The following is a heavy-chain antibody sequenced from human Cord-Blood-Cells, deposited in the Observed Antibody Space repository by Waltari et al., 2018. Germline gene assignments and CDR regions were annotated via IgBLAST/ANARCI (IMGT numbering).Heavy chain of an antibody. CDR2: ISAYNGNT. CDR1: GYTFTSYG. CDR3: ARDKYDYIWGSYRYTSYYYYGMDV. D-gene: IGHD3-16*02. V-gene: IGHV1-18*01. Sequence: QVQLVQSGAEVKKPGASVKVSCKASGYTFTSYGISWVRQAHGQGLEWMGWISAYNGNTNYAQKLQGRVTMTTDTSTSTAYMELRSLRSDDTAVYYCARDKYDYIWGSYRYTSYYYYGMDVWGQGTTVTVSS. J-gene: IGHJ6*02.